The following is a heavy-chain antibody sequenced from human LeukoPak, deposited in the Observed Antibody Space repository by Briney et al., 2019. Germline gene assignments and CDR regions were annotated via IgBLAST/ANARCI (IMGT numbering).Heavy chain of an antibody. J-gene: IGHJ4*02. CDR1: GGSFSGYY. CDR3: ARGSDYSNYRYFDY. CDR2: INHSGST. D-gene: IGHD4-11*01. Sequence: KPSETLSLTCAVYGGSFSGYYWSWIRQPPGKGLEWIGEINHSGSTNYNPSLKSRVTISVDTSKNQFSLKLSSVTAADTAVYYCARGSDYSNYRYFDYWGQGTLVTVSS. V-gene: IGHV4-34*01.